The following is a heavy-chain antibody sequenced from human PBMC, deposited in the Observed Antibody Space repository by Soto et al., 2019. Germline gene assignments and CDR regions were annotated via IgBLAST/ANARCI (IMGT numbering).Heavy chain of an antibody. V-gene: IGHV3-33*01. CDR2: IWYDGSNK. D-gene: IGHD4-17*01. J-gene: IGHJ6*02. CDR3: ARDLSTGYYGMDV. Sequence: LRLSCAASGFTFSSYGMHWVRQAPGKGLEWVAVIWYDGSNKYYADSVKGRFTISRDNSKNTLYLQMNSLRAEDTAVYYCARDLSTGYYGMDVWGQGTTVTVSS. CDR1: GFTFSSYG.